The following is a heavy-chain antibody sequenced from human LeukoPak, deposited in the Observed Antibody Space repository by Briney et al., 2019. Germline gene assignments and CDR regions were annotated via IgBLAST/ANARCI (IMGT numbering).Heavy chain of an antibody. J-gene: IGHJ4*02. CDR2: IYYSGST. D-gene: IGHD4-23*01. CDR1: GGSFSGYY. V-gene: IGHV4-59*01. Sequence: SETLSLTCAVYGGSFSGYYWSWIRQPPGKGLEWIGYIYYSGSTNYNPSLKSRVTISVDTSKNQFSLKLSSVTAADTAVYYCARDRGGEYYFDYWGQGTLVTVSS. CDR3: ARDRGGEYYFDY.